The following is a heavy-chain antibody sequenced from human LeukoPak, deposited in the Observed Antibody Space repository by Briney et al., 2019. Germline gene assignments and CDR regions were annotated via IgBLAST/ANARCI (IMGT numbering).Heavy chain of an antibody. CDR3: ARCRDGYNCYGMDV. D-gene: IGHD5-24*01. CDR2: IYYSGST. CDR1: GGSISSSSYY. V-gene: IGHV4-61*05. J-gene: IGHJ6*02. Sequence: SETLSLTCTVSGGSISSSSYYWSWIRQPPGKGLEWMGYIYYSGSTNYNPSLKSRVTISVDTSKNQFSLKLSSVTAADTAVYYCARCRDGYNCYGMDVWGQGTTVTVSS.